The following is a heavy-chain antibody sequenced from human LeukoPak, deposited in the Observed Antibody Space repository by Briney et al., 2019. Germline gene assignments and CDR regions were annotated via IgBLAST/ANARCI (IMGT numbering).Heavy chain of an antibody. CDR1: GFTFSSYA. V-gene: IGHV3-74*01. Sequence: GGSLRLSCAASGFTFSSYAMSWVRHDPGKGLVWVSRISSDASITSYADPVKGRFTISRDNAKNTLYLQMNSLRAEDTALYYCATSARTYIGSSLDYWGQGTLVTVSS. D-gene: IGHD2-15*01. J-gene: IGHJ4*02. CDR3: ATSARTYIGSSLDY. CDR2: ISSDASIT.